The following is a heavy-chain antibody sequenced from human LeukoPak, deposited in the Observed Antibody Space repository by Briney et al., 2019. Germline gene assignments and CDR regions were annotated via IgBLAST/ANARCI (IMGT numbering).Heavy chain of an antibody. CDR2: IYYSGST. D-gene: IGHD2-2*01. CDR3: ARTQLLSPTYYYYYMDV. J-gene: IGHJ6*03. V-gene: IGHV4-30-4*08. CDR1: GGSISSYY. Sequence: PSETLSLTCTVSGGSISSYYWSWIRQPPGKGLEWIGYIYYSGSTYYNPSLKSRVTISVDTSKNQFSLKLSSVTAADTAVYYCARTQLLSPTYYYYYMDVWGKGTTVTVSS.